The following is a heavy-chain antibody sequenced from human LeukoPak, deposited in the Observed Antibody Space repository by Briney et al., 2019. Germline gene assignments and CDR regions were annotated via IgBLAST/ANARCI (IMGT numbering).Heavy chain of an antibody. CDR2: INWSGGSS. J-gene: IGHJ4*02. CDR3: AKGNGITMIVVVMAFDY. D-gene: IGHD3-22*01. CDR1: GFKFDDYG. V-gene: IGHV3-20*04. Sequence: GESLRLSCSTSGFKFDDYGMTWVRQTPGKGLEWVSGINWSGGSSGYADSVKGRFSISRDNAKNSLYLQMNSLRAEDTAVYYCAKGNGITMIVVVMAFDYWGQGTLVTVSS.